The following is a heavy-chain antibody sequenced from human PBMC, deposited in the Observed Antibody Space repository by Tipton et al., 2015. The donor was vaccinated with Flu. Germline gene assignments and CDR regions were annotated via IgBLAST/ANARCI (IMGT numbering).Heavy chain of an antibody. J-gene: IGHJ6*02. D-gene: IGHD2-2*01. CDR3: AREAGCSGTSCYYGMDV. CDR2: FHYSGNS. CDR1: GGSMNINSYY. Sequence: TLSLTCTVSGGSMNINSYYWAWIRQPPGKGLEWIGSFHYSGNSHPNPSLERRVTISADTSKNQFYLELRSVAAADTAVYYCAREAGCSGTSCYYGMDVWGQGTTVTVSS. V-gene: IGHV4-39*01.